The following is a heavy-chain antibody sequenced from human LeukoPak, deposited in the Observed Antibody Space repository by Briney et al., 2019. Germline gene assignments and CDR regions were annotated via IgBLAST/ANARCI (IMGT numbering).Heavy chain of an antibody. CDR3: AKSGSGDPPDS. CDR2: INWDGGST. V-gene: IGHV3-43*01. Sequence: GGSLRLSCAASGFTFDDYTMHWVRHAPGKGLEWVSLINWDGGSTYYADSVQGRFTISRDNSKNSLYLQMNSLRSEDTALYYCAKSGSGDPPDSWGQGTLVTVSS. J-gene: IGHJ4*02. CDR1: GFTFDDYT. D-gene: IGHD2-15*01.